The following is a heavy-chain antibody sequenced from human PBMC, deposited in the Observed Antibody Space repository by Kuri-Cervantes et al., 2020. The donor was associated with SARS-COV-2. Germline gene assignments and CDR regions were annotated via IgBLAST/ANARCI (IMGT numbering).Heavy chain of an antibody. CDR2: ISWNSGSI. CDR3: ARGVGADAFDI. CDR1: GFTFDDYA. Sequence: SLKISCAASGFTFDDYAMHWVRQAPGKGLEWVSGISWNSGSIGYADSVKGRFTISRDNAKNSLYLQMSSLRDEDTAVYYCARGVGADAFDIWGQGTMVTVAS. J-gene: IGHJ3*02. V-gene: IGHV3-9*01. D-gene: IGHD3-16*01.